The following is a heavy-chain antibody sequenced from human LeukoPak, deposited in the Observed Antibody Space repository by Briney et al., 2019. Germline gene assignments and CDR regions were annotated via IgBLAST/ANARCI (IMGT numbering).Heavy chain of an antibody. J-gene: IGHJ4*02. CDR2: ISWDGGST. CDR1: GFTFDDYA. CDR3: AKDLHYGSADY. V-gene: IGHV3-43D*03. Sequence: PGGSLRLSCAASGFTFDDYAMHWVRQAPGKGLEWVSLISWDGGSTYYANSVKGRFTISRDNSKNSLYLQMNSLRAEDTAVYYCAKDLHYGSADYWGQGTWSPSPQ. D-gene: IGHD3-10*01.